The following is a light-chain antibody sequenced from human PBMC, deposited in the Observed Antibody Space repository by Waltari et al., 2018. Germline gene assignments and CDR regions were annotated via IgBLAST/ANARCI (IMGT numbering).Light chain of an antibody. Sequence: QSVLTQPPSASGNPGQRVTISCSGRNSNIGSNYVYWYQQLPGTTPKLVIYMSNQRPSGVPDRFSGSKSGTSASLAISGLRSDDEADYYCAAWDDSLNVILFGGGTKLTVL. J-gene: IGLJ2*01. CDR2: MSN. CDR3: AAWDDSLNVIL. V-gene: IGLV1-47*01. CDR1: NSNIGSNY.